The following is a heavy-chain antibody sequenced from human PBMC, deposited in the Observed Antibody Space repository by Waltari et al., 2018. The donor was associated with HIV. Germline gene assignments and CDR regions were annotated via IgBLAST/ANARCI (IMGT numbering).Heavy chain of an antibody. CDR1: GFTFSSYS. D-gene: IGHD4-4*01. V-gene: IGHV3-48*01. J-gene: IGHJ4*02. CDR2: INSRSNII. Sequence: EVQLVESGGGLVQPGGSVRLSCAASGFTFSSYSMNWVGQAPRKGLEWISYINSRSNIIDYADSVKGRFTVSRDNAKNSVYLQMNSLRAEDTAVYYCAREMATVYFDYWGQGTLVAVSS. CDR3: AREMATVYFDY.